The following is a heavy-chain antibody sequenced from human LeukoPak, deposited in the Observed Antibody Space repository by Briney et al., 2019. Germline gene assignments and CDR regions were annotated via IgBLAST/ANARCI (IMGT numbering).Heavy chain of an antibody. Sequence: ASVKVSCKASGCTFTNYYIHWLRQAPGQGLEWMGIVNPSGGTTNYAQKFQGRVTMTRDTSANTVYMELSSLRSEDTAVYYCARGSEDGDPFDYWGQGTRVTVSS. J-gene: IGHJ4*02. D-gene: IGHD7-27*01. CDR3: ARGSEDGDPFDY. CDR2: VNPSGGTT. CDR1: GCTFTNYY. V-gene: IGHV1-46*01.